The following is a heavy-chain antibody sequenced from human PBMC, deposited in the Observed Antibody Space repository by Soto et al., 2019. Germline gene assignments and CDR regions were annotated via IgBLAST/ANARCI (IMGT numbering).Heavy chain of an antibody. CDR1: GFTFSSYG. CDR3: AREGTNSWAFFDY. V-gene: IGHV3-33*01. CDR2: IWYDGSNK. Sequence: GGSLRLSCAASGFTFSSYGMHWVRQAPGKGLEWVAVIWYDGSNKYYAVSVKGRFTISRDNSKNTLYLQMNSLRAEDKAEYYFAREGTNSWAFFDYWGQGTLVTVSS. D-gene: IGHD1-1*01. J-gene: IGHJ4*02.